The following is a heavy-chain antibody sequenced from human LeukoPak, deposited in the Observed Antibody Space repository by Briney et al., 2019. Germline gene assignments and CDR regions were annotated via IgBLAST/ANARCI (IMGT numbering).Heavy chain of an antibody. CDR3: ARNYYDILTGYYILDYYYYGMDV. Sequence: GGFLRLSCAASGFTFSSYWMSWVRQAPGKGLEWVANIKQDGSEKYYVDSVKGRFTISRDNAKNSLYLQMNSLRAEDTAVYYCARNYYDILTGYYILDYYYYGMDVWGQGTTVTVSS. CDR1: GFTFSSYW. D-gene: IGHD3-9*01. CDR2: IKQDGSEK. J-gene: IGHJ6*02. V-gene: IGHV3-7*02.